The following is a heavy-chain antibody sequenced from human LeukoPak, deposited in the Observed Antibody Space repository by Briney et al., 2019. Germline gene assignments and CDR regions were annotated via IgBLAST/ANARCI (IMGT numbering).Heavy chain of an antibody. CDR2: INPNSGGT. J-gene: IGHJ4*02. Sequence: ASVKVSCKASGYTFTGYYMHWVRQAPGQGLEWMGWINPNSGGTNYAQKFQGRVTMTRDTSIGTAYMELSRLRSDDTAVYYCARATAAIEPHFDYWGQGTLVTVSS. D-gene: IGHD2-2*01. CDR3: ARATAAIEPHFDY. CDR1: GYTFTGYY. V-gene: IGHV1-2*02.